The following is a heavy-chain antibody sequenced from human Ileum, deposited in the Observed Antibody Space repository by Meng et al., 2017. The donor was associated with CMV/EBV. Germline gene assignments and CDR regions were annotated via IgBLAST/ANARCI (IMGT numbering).Heavy chain of an antibody. CDR2: IKQDGSEK. D-gene: IGHD3-3*01. J-gene: IGHJ6*02. Sequence: GESLKISCAASGFTFSSYWMSWVRQAPGKGLEWVANIKQDGSEKYYVDSVKGRFTISRDNAKNSLYLKMNSLRAEDTAVYYCARDDYGYGSGYLSPRCYYGMDVWGQGTTVTVSS. CDR1: GFTFSSYW. V-gene: IGHV3-7*01. CDR3: ARDDYGYGSGYLSPRCYYGMDV.